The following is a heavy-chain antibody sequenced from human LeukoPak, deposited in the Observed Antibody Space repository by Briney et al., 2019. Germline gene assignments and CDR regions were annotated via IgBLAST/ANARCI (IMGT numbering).Heavy chain of an antibody. CDR3: ARRGRGDYDSSGSYFDY. V-gene: IGHV5-51*01. J-gene: IGHJ4*02. Sequence: GESLKISWKGSGYSFTSYWIGWVRQMPGKGLEWMGIIYPGDSDTRYSPSFQGQVTISADKSISTAYLQWSSLKASDTAMYYCARRGRGDYDSSGSYFDYWGQGTLVTVSS. CDR1: GYSFTSYW. D-gene: IGHD3-22*01. CDR2: IYPGDSDT.